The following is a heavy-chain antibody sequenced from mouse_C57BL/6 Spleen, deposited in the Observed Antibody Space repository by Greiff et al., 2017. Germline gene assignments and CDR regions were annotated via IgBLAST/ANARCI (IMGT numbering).Heavy chain of an antibody. V-gene: IGHV3-1*01. Sequence: EVKLQESGPGMVKPSQSLSLTCTVTGYSITSGYDWHWIRHFPGNKLEWMGYISYSGSTNYNPSLKSRISITHDTSKNLFFLKLNSVTTEDTATYYCARDGDSSGSFAYWGQGTLVTVSA. J-gene: IGHJ3*01. D-gene: IGHD3-2*02. CDR2: ISYSGST. CDR1: GYSITSGYD. CDR3: ARDGDSSGSFAY.